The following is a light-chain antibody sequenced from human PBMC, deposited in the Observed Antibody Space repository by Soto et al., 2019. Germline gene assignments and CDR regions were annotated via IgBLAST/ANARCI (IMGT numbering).Light chain of an antibody. CDR2: EVS. V-gene: IGLV2-23*02. J-gene: IGLJ1*01. CDR3: CSYAGSGTLYV. Sequence: QSALTQPASVSGSPGQSITISCTGTSSDVGSYNLVSWYQQHPGKAPKLMIYEVSKRPSGVSNRFSGSKSGNTASLTISGLQAEDEADSYCCSYAGSGTLYVFGTGTKVTVL. CDR1: SSDVGSYNL.